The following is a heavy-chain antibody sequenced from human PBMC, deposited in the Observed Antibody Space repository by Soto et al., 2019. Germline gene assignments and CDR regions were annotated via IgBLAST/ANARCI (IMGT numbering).Heavy chain of an antibody. D-gene: IGHD3-22*01. CDR3: ARDRPRGITMIVVVGAFDI. V-gene: IGHV1-18*01. CDR1: GYTFTSYG. J-gene: IGHJ3*02. Sequence: ASVKVSCKASGYTFTSYGISWVRQAPGQGLEWMGWISAYNGNTNYAQKLQGRVTMTTDTSTSTAYTELRSLRSDDTAVYYCARDRPRGITMIVVVGAFDIWGQGTMVT. CDR2: ISAYNGNT.